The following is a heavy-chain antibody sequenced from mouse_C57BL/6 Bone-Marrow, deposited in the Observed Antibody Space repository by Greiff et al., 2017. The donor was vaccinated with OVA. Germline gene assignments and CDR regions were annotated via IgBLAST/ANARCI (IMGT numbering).Heavy chain of an antibody. CDR3: ARHEGRSYDYDGGLAY. V-gene: IGHV1-62-2*01. CDR2: FYPGSGSI. CDR1: GYTFTEYT. Sequence: VQLQESGAELVKPGASVKLSCKASGYTFTEYTIHWVKQRSGQGLEWIGWFYPGSGSIKYNEKFKDKATLTADKSSSTVYMELSRLTSEDSAVYFCARHEGRSYDYDGGLAYWGQGTLVTVSA. D-gene: IGHD2-4*01. J-gene: IGHJ3*01.